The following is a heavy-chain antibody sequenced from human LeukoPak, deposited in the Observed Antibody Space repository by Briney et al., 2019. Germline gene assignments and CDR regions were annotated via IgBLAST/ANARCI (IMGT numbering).Heavy chain of an antibody. CDR2: IKRKSDGGTP. V-gene: IGHV3-15*01. Sequence: PGGSLRLSCAASGFTFNNVWMSWVRQAPGKGLEWVGRIKRKSDGGTPDYAAPVNGRFTISRDDSINTLYLQMNSLKTDDTAVYHCVTGGHYFGTWGQGTLVTVSS. CDR1: GFTFNNVW. D-gene: IGHD3-10*01. CDR3: VTGGHYFGT. J-gene: IGHJ5*02.